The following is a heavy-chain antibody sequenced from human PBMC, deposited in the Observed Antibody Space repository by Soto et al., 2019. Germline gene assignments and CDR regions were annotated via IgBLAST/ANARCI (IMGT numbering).Heavy chain of an antibody. CDR1: GGSFSGYY. CDR3: ARAPGRTKPIEF. V-gene: IGHV4-34*12. Sequence: QVQLQQWGAGLLKPSETLSLTCAVYGGSFSGYYWNWIRQPPGKGLEWIGEIIHTGSTNYNPSLKIRVIISVDTSKNQFPLKLSSVTVADTAVYYCARAPGRTKPIEFWGQGTLVTVSS. J-gene: IGHJ1*01. D-gene: IGHD2-21*01. CDR2: IIHTGST.